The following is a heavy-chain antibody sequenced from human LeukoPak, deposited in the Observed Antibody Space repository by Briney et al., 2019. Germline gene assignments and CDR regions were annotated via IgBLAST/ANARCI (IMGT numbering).Heavy chain of an antibody. Sequence: GGSLRLSCATSGFTFNNYGMTWVRQAPGKGLEWVSTITGSGANTYYADSVKGRFTISRDNSKNTLYLQMNSLRAEDTAVYYCAKDFLGDVLMVYAIRGFDYWGQGTLVTVSS. CDR2: ITGSGANT. CDR3: AKDFLGDVLMVYAIRGFDY. CDR1: GFTFNNYG. V-gene: IGHV3-23*01. J-gene: IGHJ4*02. D-gene: IGHD2-8*01.